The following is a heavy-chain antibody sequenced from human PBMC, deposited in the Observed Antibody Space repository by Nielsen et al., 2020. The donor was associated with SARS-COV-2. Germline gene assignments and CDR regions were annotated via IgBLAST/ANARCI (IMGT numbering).Heavy chain of an antibody. CDR1: GLTFSRYS. Sequence: GGSLRLSCAASGLTFSRYSMNWVRQAPGKGLEWVSYITGNSNTIYYADSVKGRFTISRDNAKNSLYLQMNSLRAEDTAVYYCANHYYDSSGYLNYWGQGTLVTVSS. V-gene: IGHV3-48*01. CDR3: ANHYYDSSGYLNY. CDR2: ITGNSNTI. J-gene: IGHJ4*02. D-gene: IGHD3-22*01.